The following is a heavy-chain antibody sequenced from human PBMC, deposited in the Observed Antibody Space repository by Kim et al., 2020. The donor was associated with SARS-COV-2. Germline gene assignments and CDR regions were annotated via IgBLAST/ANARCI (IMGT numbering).Heavy chain of an antibody. J-gene: IGHJ6*02. CDR3: ARDAHDLDSSSYDSYYGMDV. V-gene: IGHV3-30-3*01. Sequence: GGSLRLSCAASGFTFSSHTMYWVRQAPGKGLEWVAVISYDGSNNYYADSVKGRFTISRDNSKNTLYLQMNSLRAEDTAVYYCARDAHDLDSSSYDSYYGMDVWGQGTTVTVSS. CDR2: ISYDGSNN. D-gene: IGHD6-13*01. CDR1: GFTFSSHT.